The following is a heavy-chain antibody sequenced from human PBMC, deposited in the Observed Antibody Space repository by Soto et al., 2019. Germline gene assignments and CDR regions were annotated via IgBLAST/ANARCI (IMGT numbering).Heavy chain of an antibody. J-gene: IGHJ5*02. CDR2: IYYSGST. V-gene: IGHV4-59*01. CDR3: ARGDVDTAIVA. CDR1: GGSISSYY. Sequence: PSETLSLTCTVSGGSISSYYWSWIRQPPGKGLEWIGYIYYSGSTNYNPPLKSRVTISVDTSKNQFSLKLSSVTAADTAVYYCARGDVDTAIVAWGQGTLVTVSS. D-gene: IGHD5-18*01.